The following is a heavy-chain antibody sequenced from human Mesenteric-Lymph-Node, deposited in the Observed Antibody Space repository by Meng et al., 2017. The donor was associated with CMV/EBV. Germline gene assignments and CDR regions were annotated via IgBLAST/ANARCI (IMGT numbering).Heavy chain of an antibody. D-gene: IGHD6-19*01. CDR3: ARAQVAGLSYNHYGMDV. CDR2: ISGSGGST. Sequence: GGSLRLSCAASGFTFSSYSMNWVRQAPGKGLEWVSAISGSGGSTYYADSVKGRFTISRDNSKNTLYLQMSSLRPEDTAVYYCARAQVAGLSYNHYGMDVWGQGTTVTVSS. J-gene: IGHJ6*02. V-gene: IGHV3-23*01. CDR1: GFTFSSYS.